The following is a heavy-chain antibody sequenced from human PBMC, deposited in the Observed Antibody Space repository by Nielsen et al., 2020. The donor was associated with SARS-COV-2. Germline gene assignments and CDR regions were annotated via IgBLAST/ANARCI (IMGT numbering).Heavy chain of an antibody. V-gene: IGHV3-21*04. CDR3: ARDYIAAAG. D-gene: IGHD6-13*01. J-gene: IGHJ4*02. CDR1: GFTFSSYS. Sequence: GESLKISCAASGFTFSSYSMNWVRQAPGKGLEWVSSISSSGSTIYYADSVKGRFTISRDNAKNSLYLQMNSLRAEDTAVYYCARDYIAAAGWGQGTLVTVSS. CDR2: ISSSGSTI.